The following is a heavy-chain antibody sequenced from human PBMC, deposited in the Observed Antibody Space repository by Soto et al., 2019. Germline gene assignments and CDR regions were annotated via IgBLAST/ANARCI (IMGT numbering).Heavy chain of an antibody. CDR1: GFTFNTHW. CDR2: INSDGSIT. CDR3: ARAMTSVGAAAKGDF. Sequence: EVQLVESGGGLILPGGSLRLSYAASGFTFNTHWMHWVRQAPGKGLVWVSRINSDGSITDYADSVKGRFSISRDNPRNTLYLQMNSLSPEDTAVYYCARAMTSVGAAAKGDFWGQGTLVTVSS. V-gene: IGHV3-74*01. J-gene: IGHJ4*02. D-gene: IGHD1-26*01.